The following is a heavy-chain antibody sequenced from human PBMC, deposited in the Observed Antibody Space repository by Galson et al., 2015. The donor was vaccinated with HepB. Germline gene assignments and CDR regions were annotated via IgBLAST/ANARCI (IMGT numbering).Heavy chain of an antibody. V-gene: IGHV4-59*08. J-gene: IGHJ4*02. CDR1: GGSISSYY. Sequence: ETLSLTCTVSGGSISSYYWSWVRQPPGKGLEWIGYIYYSGSTNYNPSLKSRVTISVDTSKNQFSLKLSPVTAADTAVYYCARHNYDFWSGYYGDYYFDYWGQGTLVTVSS. CDR2: IYYSGST. D-gene: IGHD3-3*01. CDR3: ARHNYDFWSGYYGDYYFDY.